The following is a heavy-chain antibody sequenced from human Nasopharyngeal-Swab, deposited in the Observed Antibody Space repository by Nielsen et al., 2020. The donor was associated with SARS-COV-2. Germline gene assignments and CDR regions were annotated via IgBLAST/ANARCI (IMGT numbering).Heavy chain of an antibody. J-gene: IGHJ4*02. CDR3: ARGLNYYDRSGYYNY. CDR2: ISSSSSYI. V-gene: IGHV3-21*04. D-gene: IGHD3-22*01. Sequence: WIRQPPGKGLEWVSSISSSSSYIYYADSVRGRLTISRDNSKNTLYLQMNSLRAEDTAVYYCARGLNYYDRSGYYNYWGQGTLVTVSS.